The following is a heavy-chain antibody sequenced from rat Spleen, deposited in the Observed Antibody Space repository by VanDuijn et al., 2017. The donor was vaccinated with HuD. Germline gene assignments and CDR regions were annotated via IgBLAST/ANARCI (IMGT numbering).Heavy chain of an antibody. D-gene: IGHD1-2*01. V-gene: IGHV5-22*01. CDR3: ARPDSSLYVMDA. Sequence: EVQLVESDGGLVQPGGSLKLSCAASGFTFSDYYMAWVRQAPTKGLEWVATISYEGSSTYYGDSVKGRFTISRDNAKSTLYLQMNSLRSEDTATYYCARPDSSLYVMDAWGQGASVTVSS. J-gene: IGHJ4*01. CDR1: GFTFSDYY. CDR2: ISYEGSST.